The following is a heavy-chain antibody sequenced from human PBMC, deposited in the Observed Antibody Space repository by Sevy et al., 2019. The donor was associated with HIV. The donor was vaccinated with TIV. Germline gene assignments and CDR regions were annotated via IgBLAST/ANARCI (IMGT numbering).Heavy chain of an antibody. Sequence: GGSLRLSCAASGFTFSNYAMSWVRQAPGKGLEWVSSVSISGPNTYYADSVKGLFTISRDNSQNTMYLQMNSLRAEDTAVYYCAKEWTQLSDWYGELDYWGQGSLVTVSS. V-gene: IGHV3-23*01. D-gene: IGHD6-19*01. CDR1: GFTFSNYA. CDR2: VSISGPNT. J-gene: IGHJ4*02. CDR3: AKEWTQLSDWYGELDY.